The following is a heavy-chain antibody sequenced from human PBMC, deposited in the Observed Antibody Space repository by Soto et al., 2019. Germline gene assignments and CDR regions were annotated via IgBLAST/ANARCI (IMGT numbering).Heavy chain of an antibody. J-gene: IGHJ3*02. CDR3: TTEADIVVVVAATNAFDI. CDR2: IKSKTDGGTT. Sequence: GGSLRLSCAASGFTFSNAWMSWVRQAPGKGLEWVGRIKSKTDGGTTDYAAPVKGRFTISRDDSKNTPYLQMNSLKTEDTAVYYCTTEADIVVVVAATNAFDIWGQGTMVTVSS. D-gene: IGHD2-15*01. CDR1: GFTFSNAW. V-gene: IGHV3-15*01.